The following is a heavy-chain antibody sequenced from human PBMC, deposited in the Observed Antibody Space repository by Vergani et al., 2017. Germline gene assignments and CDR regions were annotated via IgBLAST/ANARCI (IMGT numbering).Heavy chain of an antibody. CDR2: VDPEDGET. CDR1: GYTFTDYY. Sequence: VQLVQSGSELKKPGASVKVSCKASGYTFTDYYMHWVQQAPGKGLEWMGLVDPEDGETIYAEKFQGRVTITADTSTDTAYMELSSLRSEDTAVYYCATGVSSGWYYFDYWGQGTLVTVSS. CDR3: ATGVSSGWYYFDY. J-gene: IGHJ4*02. V-gene: IGHV1-69-2*01. D-gene: IGHD6-19*01.